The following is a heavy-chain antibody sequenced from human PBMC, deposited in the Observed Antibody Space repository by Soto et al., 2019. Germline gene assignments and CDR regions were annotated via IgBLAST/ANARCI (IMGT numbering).Heavy chain of an antibody. J-gene: IGHJ4*02. CDR3: ARGGHWNYFDY. V-gene: IGHV4-59*01. CDR2: IYYSGST. D-gene: IGHD1-1*01. Sequence: KTSETLSLTCTVSGGSISSYYWSWIRQPPGKGLEWIGYIYYSGSTNYNPSLKSRVTISVDTSKNQFSLKLSSVTAADTAVYYCARGGHWNYFDYWGQGTLVTVS. CDR1: GGSISSYY.